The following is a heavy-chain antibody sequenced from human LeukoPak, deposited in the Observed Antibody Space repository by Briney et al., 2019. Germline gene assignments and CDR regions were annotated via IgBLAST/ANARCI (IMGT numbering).Heavy chain of an antibody. D-gene: IGHD6-13*01. Sequence: ASVKVSCKASGYTFTSYYMHWVRQAPGQGLEWMGWINPNSGGTNYAQKFQGWVTMTRDTSISTAYMELSRLRSDDTAVYYCARDYSSSWYGGYNWFDPWGQGTLVTVSS. CDR3: ARDYSSSWYGGYNWFDP. J-gene: IGHJ5*02. V-gene: IGHV1-2*04. CDR1: GYTFTSYY. CDR2: INPNSGGT.